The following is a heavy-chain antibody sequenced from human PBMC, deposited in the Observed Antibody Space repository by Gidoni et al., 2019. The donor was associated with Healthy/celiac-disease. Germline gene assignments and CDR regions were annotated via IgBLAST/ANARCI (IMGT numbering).Heavy chain of an antibody. V-gene: IGHV3-23*01. J-gene: IGHJ4*02. Sequence: EVQLLEPGGGLVQPGGSLRLSCAASGFSFGSYAMSWVRQAPGKGLEWVAAISGSGGRTYYADSVKGRFTISRDNSKNTLYLQMNSLRAEDTAVYYCAKDPMHDIAAADTPIGYWGQGTLVTVSS. CDR3: AKDPMHDIAAADTPIGY. CDR1: GFSFGSYA. CDR2: ISGSGGRT. D-gene: IGHD6-13*01.